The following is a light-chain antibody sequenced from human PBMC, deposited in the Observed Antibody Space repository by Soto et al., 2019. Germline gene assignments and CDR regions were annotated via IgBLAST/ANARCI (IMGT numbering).Light chain of an antibody. V-gene: IGLV2-23*02. CDR3: CSDAGYSTWV. J-gene: IGLJ3*02. CDR1: SRDIGGHDL. CDR2: EVT. Sequence: QSALTQPASVTGSPGQSITISCTGTSRDIGGHDLVSWYKQYPGKVPKLIIYEVTKRPSGVSNRFSGSKSGNTASLTISGLQDEDEADYYCCSDAGYSTWVFGEGTKLTVL.